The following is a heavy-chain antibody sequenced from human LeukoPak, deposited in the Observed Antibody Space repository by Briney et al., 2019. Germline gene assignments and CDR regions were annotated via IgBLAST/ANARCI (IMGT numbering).Heavy chain of an antibody. D-gene: IGHD5-12*01. CDR1: GFTFSRYW. CDR3: TTIRPGY. Sequence: PGGSLRLSCAASGFTFSRYWIHWVRQVPGKGPVWVSRIKDGGTTTDYADSVKGRFTISRDDAKNTLYLQMNSLRAEDTAVYYGTTIRPGYWGQGTLVTVSP. J-gene: IGHJ4*02. CDR2: IKDGGTTT. V-gene: IGHV3-74*01.